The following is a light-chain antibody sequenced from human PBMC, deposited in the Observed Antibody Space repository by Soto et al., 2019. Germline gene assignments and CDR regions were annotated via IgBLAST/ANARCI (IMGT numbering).Light chain of an antibody. CDR1: QSISGS. V-gene: IGKV1-5*03. CDR2: EAS. CDR3: QQYNGYWT. Sequence: DIQMNQSPSTLSASVGDRVTITCRASQSISGSLAWYQQKPGKAPKLLIYEASNLKSGVPSRFSGSGSGTEYTLTISSLQPDDSASYYCQQYNGYWTFGQGTRVEIK. J-gene: IGKJ1*01.